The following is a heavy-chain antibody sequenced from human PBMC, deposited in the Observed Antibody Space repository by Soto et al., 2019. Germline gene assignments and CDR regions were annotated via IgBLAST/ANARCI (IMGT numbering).Heavy chain of an antibody. Sequence: QVQLVESGGGVVQPGRSLRLSCAASGFTFSSFGMHWVRQSPGKGPEGVAIISSDGSNIYYVDSVTGRFTFYRDNSKNTLYLKRNSLRAEDTAVYYCAKDLQDGYNLGFVDCWGQGTLVTVSS. CDR2: ISSDGSNI. CDR1: GFTFSSFG. D-gene: IGHD5-12*01. V-gene: IGHV3-30*18. J-gene: IGHJ4*02. CDR3: AKDLQDGYNLGFVDC.